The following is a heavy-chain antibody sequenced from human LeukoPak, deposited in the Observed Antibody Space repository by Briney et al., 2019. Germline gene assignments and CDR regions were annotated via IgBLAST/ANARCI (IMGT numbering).Heavy chain of an antibody. CDR3: ARVPLEFGAY. V-gene: IGHV1-8*01. J-gene: IGHJ4*02. CDR1: GYTFTNYD. CDR2: MNPNSGFT. D-gene: IGHD3-16*01. Sequence: GASVKVSCKSSGYTFTNYDINWVRQATGQGLEWMGYMNPNSGFTTYAQKFQGRVTMTRATSISTAYMELSSLRSDDTAAYYSARVPLEFGAYRGQGTLVTVSS.